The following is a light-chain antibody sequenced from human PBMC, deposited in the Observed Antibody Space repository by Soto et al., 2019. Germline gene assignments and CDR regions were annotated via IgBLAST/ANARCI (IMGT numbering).Light chain of an antibody. J-gene: IGLJ1*01. V-gene: IGLV1-47*02. CDR2: YNN. CDR1: DSNIGSNS. Sequence: QSALTQPPSASGTAGQGVTISCSGGDSNIGSNSVYWYQHLPRTAPKLLIYYNNQRPSGVPDRFAGSRSGTSASLAIVGLRSEDEAVYYCAAWDASLSAGVFGNGTKLTVL. CDR3: AAWDASLSAGV.